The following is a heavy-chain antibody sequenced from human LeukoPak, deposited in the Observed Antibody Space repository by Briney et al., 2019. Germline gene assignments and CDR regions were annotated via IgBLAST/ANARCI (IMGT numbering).Heavy chain of an antibody. CDR2: TNPNSGGT. CDR3: ATHLVVVITTLIY. V-gene: IGHV1-2*02. D-gene: IGHD3-22*01. J-gene: IGHJ4*02. Sequence: ASVKVSCKASGYTFTGYYMHWVRQAPGQGLEWMGWTNPNSGGTNYAQKFQGRVTMTRDTSISTAYMELSGLRSDDTAVYYCATHLVVVITTLIYWGQGTLVTVSS. CDR1: GYTFTGYY.